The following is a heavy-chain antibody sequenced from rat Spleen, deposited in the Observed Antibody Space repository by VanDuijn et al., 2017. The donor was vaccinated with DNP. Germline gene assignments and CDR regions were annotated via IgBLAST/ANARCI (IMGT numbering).Heavy chain of an antibody. CDR1: GFTFSTAW. V-gene: IGHV6-6*01. Sequence: EVQVLESGGGLVQPGNSLKLSCATSGFTFSTAWMYWYRQFPEKRLEWVARIKAKSKNYATDYTESVKGRFTISRDDSKSSIYLQMNNLKEEDTAIDYCAKGPNYGGGSAYFYYWGQGVMVTVSS. D-gene: IGHD1-11*01. CDR3: AKGPNYGGGSAYFYY. J-gene: IGHJ2*01. CDR2: IKAKSKNYAT.